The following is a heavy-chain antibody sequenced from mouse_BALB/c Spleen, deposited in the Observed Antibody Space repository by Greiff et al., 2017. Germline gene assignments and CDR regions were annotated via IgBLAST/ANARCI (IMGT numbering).Heavy chain of an antibody. CDR3: ERSGYGNYDYAMDY. D-gene: IGHD2-1*01. J-gene: IGHJ4*01. Sequence: QVQLQQSGAELAKPGASVKMSCKASGYTFTSYWMHWVKQRPGQGLEWIGYINPSTGYTEYNQKFKDKATLTADKSSSTAYMQLSSLTSEDSAVYYCERSGYGNYDYAMDYWGQGTSVTVSS. CDR2: INPSTGYT. CDR1: GYTFTSYW. V-gene: IGHV1-7*01.